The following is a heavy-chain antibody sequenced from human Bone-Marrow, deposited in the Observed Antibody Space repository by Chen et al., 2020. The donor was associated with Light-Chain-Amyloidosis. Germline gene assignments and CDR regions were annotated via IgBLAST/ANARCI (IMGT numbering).Heavy chain of an antibody. CDR3: ARRRDGYNFDY. V-gene: IGHV5-51*01. CDR2: IYPDDSDA. J-gene: IGHJ4*02. Sequence: GWVRQMPGKGLEWMGVIYPDDSDARYSPSFEGQVTISADKSITTAYLQWRSLKASDTAMYYCARRRDGYNFDYWGQGTLVTVSS. D-gene: IGHD5-12*01.